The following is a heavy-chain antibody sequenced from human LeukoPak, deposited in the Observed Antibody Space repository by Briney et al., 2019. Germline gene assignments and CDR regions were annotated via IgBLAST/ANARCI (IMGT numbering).Heavy chain of an antibody. J-gene: IGHJ4*02. CDR2: IYYSGST. D-gene: IGHD4-17*01. CDR3: AREGDYGDYVGDY. Sequence: PSETLSLTCTVSGGSISSGGYYWSWIRQHPGKGLERIGYIYYSGSTYYNPSLKSRVTISVDTSKNQFSLKLSSVTAADTAVYYCAREGDYGDYVGDYWGQGTLVTVSS. CDR1: GGSISSGGYY. V-gene: IGHV4-31*03.